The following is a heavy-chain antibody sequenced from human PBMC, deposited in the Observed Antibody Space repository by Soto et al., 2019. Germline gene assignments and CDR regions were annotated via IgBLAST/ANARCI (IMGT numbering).Heavy chain of an antibody. J-gene: IGHJ2*01. Sequence: SXXXSCKASGYTFTSYDINWVRQATGQWLEWMGWMNPNSGXTGYAQKFQGRVTMTRNTSISTAYMELSSLRSEDTAVYYCARSGIYWYFDLWGRGTLVTVSS. CDR3: ARSGIYWYFDL. V-gene: IGHV1-8*01. CDR2: MNPNSGXT. D-gene: IGHD1-1*01. CDR1: GYTFTSYD.